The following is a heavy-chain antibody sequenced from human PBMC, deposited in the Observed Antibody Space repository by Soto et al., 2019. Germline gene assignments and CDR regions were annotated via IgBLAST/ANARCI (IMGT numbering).Heavy chain of an antibody. J-gene: IGHJ4*02. CDR3: VSGYGSGSFDS. D-gene: IGHD3-10*01. CDR1: SGSVRSGSYY. CDR2: IYNSGST. V-gene: IGHV4-61*01. Sequence: QVQLQESGPGLVKPSETLSLTCTVSSGSVRSGSYYWSWIRQPPGKGLEWIGYIYNSGSTNYNPSLKSRVTISVDTSKNQFSLKLSSVSAADTAVYYCVSGYGSGSFDSWGQGTLVTVSS.